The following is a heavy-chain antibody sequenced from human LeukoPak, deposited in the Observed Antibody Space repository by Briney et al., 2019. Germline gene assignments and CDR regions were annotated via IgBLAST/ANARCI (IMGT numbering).Heavy chain of an antibody. CDR3: TRDVHDY. Sequence: GRSLRLSCAASGFTLSSYWMSWVRQAPGKGLEWVATIKEDGSDNYYVDSVKGRFSISRDNAENSLYLQMNSLRAEDTDVYYCTRDVHDYWGPGNLVTVSP. J-gene: IGHJ4*02. CDR1: GFTLSSYW. D-gene: IGHD3-10*02. V-gene: IGHV3-7*01. CDR2: IKEDGSDN.